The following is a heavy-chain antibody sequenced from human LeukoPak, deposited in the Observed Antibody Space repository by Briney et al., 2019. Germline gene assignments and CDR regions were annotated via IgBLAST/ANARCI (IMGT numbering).Heavy chain of an antibody. V-gene: IGHV4-59*11. D-gene: IGHD6-19*01. Sequence: SETLSLTCSVSGGSITSLYWSWVRQPPGKGLEYVGYVHHTGVTNYNPSLRGRVTVSMDASKNQFYLKLNSVTAADTAVYYCVRSATIAVFRYGMDVWGQGPRSPSP. CDR2: VHHTGVT. J-gene: IGHJ6*02. CDR3: VRSATIAVFRYGMDV. CDR1: GGSITSLY.